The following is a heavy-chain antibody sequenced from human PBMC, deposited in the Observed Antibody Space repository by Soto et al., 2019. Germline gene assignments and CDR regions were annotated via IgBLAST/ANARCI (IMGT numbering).Heavy chain of an antibody. V-gene: IGHV3-30*03. CDR1: GFTFSSYG. J-gene: IGHJ3*02. Sequence: GGSLRLSCAASGFTFSSYGMHWVRQAPGKGLEWVAVISYDGSNKYYADSVKGRFTISRDNSKNTLYLQMNSLRAEDTAVYYCARDQESDAFDIWGQGTMVTVSS. CDR3: ARDQESDAFDI. CDR2: ISYDGSNK.